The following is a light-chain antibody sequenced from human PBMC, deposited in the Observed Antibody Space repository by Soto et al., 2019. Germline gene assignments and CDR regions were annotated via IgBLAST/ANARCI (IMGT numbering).Light chain of an antibody. V-gene: IGKV2-28*01. CDR1: QSLLHSNGYNY. J-gene: IGKJ1*01. CDR3: KQDLQTAWT. Sequence: DIVMTQSPLSLPVTPGEPASISCRSSQSLLHSNGYNYLDWYLQKPGQSPQLLIYLGSNRASGVSDRFSGSGSGTDFTLQISRVEVYGVWVNYCKQDLQTAWTFGERAKVNI. CDR2: LGS.